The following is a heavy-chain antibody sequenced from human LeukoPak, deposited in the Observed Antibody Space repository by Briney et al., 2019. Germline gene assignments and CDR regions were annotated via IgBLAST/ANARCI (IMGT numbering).Heavy chain of an antibody. J-gene: IGHJ5*02. D-gene: IGHD6-19*01. Sequence: ASVKVSCKASGGTFSSYAISWVRQAPGQGLEWMGRIIPILGIANYAQKFQGRVTITADKSTSTAYMELSSLRSEDTAVYYCARAGYSSGWYKGNWFDPWGQGTLVTVSS. CDR3: ARAGYSSGWYKGNWFDP. CDR2: IIPILGIA. V-gene: IGHV1-69*04. CDR1: GGTFSSYA.